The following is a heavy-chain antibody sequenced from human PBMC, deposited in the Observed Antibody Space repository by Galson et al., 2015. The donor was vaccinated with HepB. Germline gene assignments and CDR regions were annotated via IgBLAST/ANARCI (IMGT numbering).Heavy chain of an antibody. Sequence: SVKVSCKASGGTFSSYTISWVRQAPGQGLEWMGRIIPILGIANYAQKFQGRVTITADKSTSTAYMELSSLRSEDTAVYYCARDPRYDWGDYYYYGMDVWGQGTTVTVSS. D-gene: IGHD3-16*01. CDR1: GGTFSSYT. J-gene: IGHJ6*02. CDR2: IIPILGIA. V-gene: IGHV1-69*04. CDR3: ARDPRYDWGDYYYYGMDV.